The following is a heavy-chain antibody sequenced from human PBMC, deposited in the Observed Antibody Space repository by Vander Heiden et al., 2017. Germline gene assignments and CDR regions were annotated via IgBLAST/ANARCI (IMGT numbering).Heavy chain of an antibody. V-gene: IGHV3-53*02. CDR1: GFTVSSNY. CDR3: ARKGHGDYAPLDY. Sequence: EVQLVETGGGLIQPGGSLRLSWAVSGFTVSSNYMSWVRQAPGKGLEWVSIIYSGGTTYYADSVKGRFTISRDNSKNTVYLQMNSLRAEDTAVYYCARKGHGDYAPLDYWGQGTLVTVSS. D-gene: IGHD4-17*01. CDR2: IYSGGTT. J-gene: IGHJ4*02.